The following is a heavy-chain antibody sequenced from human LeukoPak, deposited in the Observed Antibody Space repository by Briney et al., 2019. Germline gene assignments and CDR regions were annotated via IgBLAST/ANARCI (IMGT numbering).Heavy chain of an antibody. CDR2: ISGYNSNT. CDR3: ARDIRVESWASYYFVY. J-gene: IGHJ4*02. CDR1: GYTFTNYG. Sequence: ASVKVSCKASGYTFTNYGISWVRQAPGQGLEWMGWISGYNSNTNYAQKLQGRVTMTTDTSTSTADMELRSLRSDDTAVYYCARDIRVESWASYYFVYWGQGTLVTVSS. D-gene: IGHD3-3*01. V-gene: IGHV1-18*01.